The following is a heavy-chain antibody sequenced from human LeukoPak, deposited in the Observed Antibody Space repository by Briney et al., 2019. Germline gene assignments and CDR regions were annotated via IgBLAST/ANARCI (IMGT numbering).Heavy chain of an antibody. CDR3: ARDPNTYYDFWSGSHWFDP. CDR1: GLTFSSYS. J-gene: IGHJ5*02. D-gene: IGHD3-3*01. Sequence: GGSLRLSCAASGLTFSSYSMNWVRQAPGKGLEWVSSISSSSSYIYYADSVKGRFTISSDNAKNSLYLQMNSLRAEDTAVYYCARDPNTYYDFWSGSHWFDPWGQGTLVTVSS. V-gene: IGHV3-21*01. CDR2: ISSSSSYI.